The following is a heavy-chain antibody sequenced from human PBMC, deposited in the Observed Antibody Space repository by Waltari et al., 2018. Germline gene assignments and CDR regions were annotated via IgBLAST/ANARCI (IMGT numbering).Heavy chain of an antibody. CDR2: FHKSGTT. CDR3: VRGYPDIVATISDY. CDR1: RSPIRHTNLY. Sequence: QPQLQESGPGLVKPSETLSLPCTLSRSPIRHTNLYGGWVRQPPGKGLEWIGSFHKSGTTYYNPSLKSRVTISVDTSNNQFSLKLNSVTAADTAVYYCVRGYPDIVATISDYWGQGTLVIVSS. D-gene: IGHD5-12*01. J-gene: IGHJ4*02. V-gene: IGHV4-39*07.